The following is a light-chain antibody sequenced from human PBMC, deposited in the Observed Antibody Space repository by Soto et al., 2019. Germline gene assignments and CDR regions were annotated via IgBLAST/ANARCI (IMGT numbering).Light chain of an antibody. CDR2: GVS. Sequence: QSVLTQPASLFGSPGQSITISCTGTSSDIGGYNYVSWYQKHPGEAPKLVIYGVSNRPSGVSNRFSGSKFDNTASLTISGLQADDEADYHCSSYTITSAPVFGTGTKLTVL. J-gene: IGLJ1*01. CDR3: SSYTITSAPV. V-gene: IGLV2-14*03. CDR1: SSDIGGYNY.